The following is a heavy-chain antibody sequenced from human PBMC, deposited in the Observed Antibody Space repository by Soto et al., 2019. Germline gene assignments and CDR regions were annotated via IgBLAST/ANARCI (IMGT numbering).Heavy chain of an antibody. D-gene: IGHD3-3*01. CDR2: MNPNSGNT. Sequence: QVQLVQSGAEVKKPGASVKVSCKASGYSFTSYDINWVRQATGQGLEWMGWMNPNSGNTAYAQKFQGRVTMTRNTSISTADLELSSLRSEDTAVYYCARGYEGHYDFWRFDPWGQGTLVTVSS. J-gene: IGHJ5*02. CDR3: ARGYEGHYDFWRFDP. V-gene: IGHV1-8*01. CDR1: GYSFTSYD.